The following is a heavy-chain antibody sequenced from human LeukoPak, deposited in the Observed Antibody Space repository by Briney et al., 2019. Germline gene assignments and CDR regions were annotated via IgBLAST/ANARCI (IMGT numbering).Heavy chain of an antibody. V-gene: IGHV3-30*02. CDR3: AKEDYYDSSGYYLASPIDY. CDR2: IRYDGSNK. D-gene: IGHD3-22*01. J-gene: IGHJ4*02. CDR1: GFTFSSYG. Sequence: GGSLRLSCAASGFTFSSYGIHWVRQAPGKGLEWVAFIRYDGSNKYQADSVKGRFTISRDNSKNTVYLQMNSLRAEDTAVYFCAKEDYYDSSGYYLASPIDYWGQGTLVTVSS.